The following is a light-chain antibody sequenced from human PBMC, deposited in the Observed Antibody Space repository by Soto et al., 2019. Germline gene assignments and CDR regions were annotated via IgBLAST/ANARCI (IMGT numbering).Light chain of an antibody. V-gene: IGKV3-20*01. CDR1: QTVSSNY. CDR3: QQYTGPTTT. CDR2: GAS. J-gene: IGKJ5*01. Sequence: ESVLTQSPGTLSLSPGERATLSCRASQTVSSNYLAWCQQRPGQAPRLLIYGASTRAAGIPDRFSGSGSGTDFNLTITRPETEDSAVYFCQQYTGPTTTFGQGTRVEIK.